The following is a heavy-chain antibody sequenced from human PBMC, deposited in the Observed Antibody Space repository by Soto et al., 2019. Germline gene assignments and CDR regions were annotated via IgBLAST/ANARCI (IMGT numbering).Heavy chain of an antibody. Sequence: ASVKVSCKASGYTFSRTGISWVRQAPGQGREWMGWISTYNGDTNYAQKVQGRVTMTTDTSTSTAFIELMSLRSDDTAVYYCARSGSVPYYYGLDVWGQGTTVTVPS. CDR2: ISTYNGDT. J-gene: IGHJ6*02. V-gene: IGHV1-18*01. CDR1: GYTFSRTG. CDR3: ARSGSVPYYYGLDV. D-gene: IGHD1-26*01.